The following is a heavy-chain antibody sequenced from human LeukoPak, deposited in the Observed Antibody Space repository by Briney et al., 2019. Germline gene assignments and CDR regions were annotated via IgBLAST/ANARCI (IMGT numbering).Heavy chain of an antibody. Sequence: SGGSLRLSCAVSGFTFSSYSMNWVRQAPGRGLEWVSSISGNGGSTYYADSVKGRSTISRDNSKNTLCLQMNSLRAEDTAVYFCARRRSGSYSDYWGQGTLVTVSS. J-gene: IGHJ4*02. CDR2: ISGNGGST. D-gene: IGHD1-26*01. V-gene: IGHV3-23*01. CDR3: ARRRSGSYSDY. CDR1: GFTFSSYS.